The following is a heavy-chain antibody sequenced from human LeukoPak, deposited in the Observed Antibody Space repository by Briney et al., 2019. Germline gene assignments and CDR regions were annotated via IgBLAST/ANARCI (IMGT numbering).Heavy chain of an antibody. V-gene: IGHV1-69*06. Sequence: SVKVSCKASGGTFSRYAISWVRQAPGQGLEWMGGIIPIFGTANYAQKLQGRVTITADKSTSTDYMELSSLRSEDTAVYYCARGRGYRGYLVRSFDIWGQGTMVTVSS. J-gene: IGHJ3*02. CDR3: ARGRGYRGYLVRSFDI. D-gene: IGHD5-12*01. CDR1: GGTFSRYA. CDR2: IIPIFGTA.